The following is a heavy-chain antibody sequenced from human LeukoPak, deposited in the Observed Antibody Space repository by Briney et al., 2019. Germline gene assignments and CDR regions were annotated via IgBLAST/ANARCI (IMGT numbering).Heavy chain of an antibody. CDR3: ARGAFGHLGAFDI. Sequence: SETLSLTCTVSGGPISSYYWSWIRQPPGKGLEWIGYIYYSGSTNYNPSLKSRVTISVDTSKNQFSLKLSSVTAADTAVYYCARGAFGHLGAFDIWGQGTMVTVSS. J-gene: IGHJ3*02. CDR1: GGPISSYY. D-gene: IGHD3-16*01. CDR2: IYYSGST. V-gene: IGHV4-59*01.